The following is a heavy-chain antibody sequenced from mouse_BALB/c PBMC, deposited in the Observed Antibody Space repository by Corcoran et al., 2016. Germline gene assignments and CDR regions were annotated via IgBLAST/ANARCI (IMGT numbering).Heavy chain of an antibody. J-gene: IGHJ2*01. V-gene: IGHV1-54*01. CDR3: ARWFRITEGDY. CDR2: INPGSGGT. D-gene: IGHD1-1*01. Sequence: QVQLQQSGAELVRPGTSVKVSCKASGYAFTNYLIEWVKQRPGQGLEWIGVINPGSGGTNYNEKFKGKATLTADKSSSTAYMQLSSLTSDDSAVYFCARWFRITEGDYWGQGTTLTVSS. CDR1: GYAFTNYL.